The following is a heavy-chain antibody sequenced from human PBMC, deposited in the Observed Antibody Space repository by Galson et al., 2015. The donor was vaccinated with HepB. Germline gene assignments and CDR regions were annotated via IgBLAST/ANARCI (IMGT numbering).Heavy chain of an antibody. D-gene: IGHD6-19*01. CDR2: IDPTDSYT. CDR3: ARVRIAVAGKDWYFDL. Sequence: QSGAEVKKPGESLRISCKGSGYTFTSYWITWVRQMPGKGLEWMGRIDPTDSYTNYSPSFQGRVTISADKSISTAYLQWSSLKASDTAMYYCARVRIAVAGKDWYFDLWGRGTLVTVSS. CDR1: GYTFTSYW. V-gene: IGHV5-10-1*01. J-gene: IGHJ2*01.